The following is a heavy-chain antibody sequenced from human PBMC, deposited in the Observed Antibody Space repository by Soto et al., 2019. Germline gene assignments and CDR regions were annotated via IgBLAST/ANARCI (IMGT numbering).Heavy chain of an antibody. CDR2: IDPSDSYT. Sequence: EVQLVQSGAEVKKPGESLKISCKGSGYSFSSYWISWVRQMPGKGLEWMGKIDPSDSYTSYSPSFQGHVTISADKSISTAYVQWSSLKASDTAMYYCARRTQSCSGVSCYLYFDYWGQGTLVTVSS. V-gene: IGHV5-10-1*03. J-gene: IGHJ4*02. D-gene: IGHD2-15*01. CDR3: ARRTQSCSGVSCYLYFDY. CDR1: GYSFSSYW.